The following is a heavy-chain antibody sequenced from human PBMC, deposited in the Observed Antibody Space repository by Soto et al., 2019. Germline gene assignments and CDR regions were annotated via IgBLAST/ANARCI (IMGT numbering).Heavy chain of an antibody. D-gene: IGHD6-6*01. CDR2: INPSGGST. CDR1: GYTFTSYH. CDR3: ARALAARLDWFDP. J-gene: IGHJ5*02. Sequence: QVQLVQSGAEVKKPGASVKVSCKASGYTFTSYHMHWVRQAPGQGLEWMGIINPSGGSTSYAQKFQGRVTMTRDTSTSTVYMELSSLRSEDTAVYYCARALAARLDWFDPWGQGTLVTVSS. V-gene: IGHV1-46*01.